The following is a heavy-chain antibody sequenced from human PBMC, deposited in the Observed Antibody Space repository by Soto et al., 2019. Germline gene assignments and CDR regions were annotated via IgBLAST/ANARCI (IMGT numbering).Heavy chain of an antibody. D-gene: IGHD6-19*01. Sequence: HPGGSLRLSCAASGFTFSSYAMSWVRQAPGKGLEWVSAISGSGGSTYYADSVKGRFTISRDNSKNTLYLQMNSLRAEDTAVYYCAKWGYSSGWYAGGMDVWGQGTTVTV. J-gene: IGHJ6*02. CDR3: AKWGYSSGWYAGGMDV. CDR1: GFTFSSYA. CDR2: ISGSGGST. V-gene: IGHV3-23*01.